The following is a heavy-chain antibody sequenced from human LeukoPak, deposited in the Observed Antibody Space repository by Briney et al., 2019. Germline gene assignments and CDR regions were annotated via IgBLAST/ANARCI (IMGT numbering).Heavy chain of an antibody. CDR1: GFTFSSYW. CDR3: ARGDSSGYYEEY. Sequence: PAGGSLRLSCAASGFTFSSYWMHWVRQAPGKGLVWVSRINSDGSSTSHADSVKGRFTTSRDNAKNTLYLQMNSLRAEDTAVYFCARGDSSGYYEEYWGQGTLVTVSS. J-gene: IGHJ4*02. V-gene: IGHV3-74*01. CDR2: INSDGSST. D-gene: IGHD3-22*01.